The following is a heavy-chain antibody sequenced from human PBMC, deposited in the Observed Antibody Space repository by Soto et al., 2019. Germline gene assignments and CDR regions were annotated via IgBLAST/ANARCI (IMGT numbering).Heavy chain of an antibody. Sequence: VGSLRLSCVASGFTFSGYGMSWVRQAPGKGLEWVSGISGSGSSTYYADSVKGRFAISRDQSKNTLYLQMNSLRADDTAIYYCAKEWGVGTTTHFYFDYWGLGTLVTVSS. CDR2: ISGSGSST. V-gene: IGHV3-23*01. CDR1: GFTFSGYG. CDR3: AKEWGVGTTTHFYFDY. D-gene: IGHD1-26*01. J-gene: IGHJ4*02.